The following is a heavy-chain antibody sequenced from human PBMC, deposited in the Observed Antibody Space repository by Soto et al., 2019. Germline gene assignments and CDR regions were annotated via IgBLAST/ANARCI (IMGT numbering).Heavy chain of an antibody. Sequence: PGESLKISCKGSGYSFTTYWIGWVRQMPGKGLEWMGIIYPGDSDTRYSPSFQGQATISADKSISTAYLQWSSLKASDTAMYYCAITDVLRFLEWLSQPYYHYGMDVWGQGTTVTVSS. CDR2: IYPGDSDT. V-gene: IGHV5-51*01. CDR3: AITDVLRFLEWLSQPYYHYGMDV. J-gene: IGHJ6*02. CDR1: GYSFTTYW. D-gene: IGHD3-3*01.